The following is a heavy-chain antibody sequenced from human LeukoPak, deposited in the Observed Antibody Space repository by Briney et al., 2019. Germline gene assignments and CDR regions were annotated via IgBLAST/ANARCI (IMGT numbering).Heavy chain of an antibody. CDR2: ISGSGSST. J-gene: IGHJ4*02. D-gene: IGHD3-10*01. CDR3: VRSYDY. V-gene: IGHV3-23*01. Sequence: GGSLRLSCAASGFTFSTYAMTWVRQAPGKGLEWVSAISGSGSSTYYADSVKGRFTISRDNAKNSLYLQMNSLRAEDTAVYYCVRSYDYWGQGTLVTVSS. CDR1: GFTFSTYA.